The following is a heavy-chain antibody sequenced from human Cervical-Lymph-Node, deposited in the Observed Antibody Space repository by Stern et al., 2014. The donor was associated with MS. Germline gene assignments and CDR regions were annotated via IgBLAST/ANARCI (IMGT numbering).Heavy chain of an antibody. CDR3: ASAYSSSHYYFDY. Sequence: VQLVESGGGVVQPGRSLRLSCAASGFSFSSYAMHWVLQATGKGLEWVALIWYDGSNPYYADSVTGRFTISRDNFKNTLYLQMNSLRAEDTAVYYCASAYSSSHYYFDYWGQGTLVTVSS. CDR1: GFSFSSYA. D-gene: IGHD6-13*01. CDR2: IWYDGSNP. V-gene: IGHV3-33*01. J-gene: IGHJ4*02.